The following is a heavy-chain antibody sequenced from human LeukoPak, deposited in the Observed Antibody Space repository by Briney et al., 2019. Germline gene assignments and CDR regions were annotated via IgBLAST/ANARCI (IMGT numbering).Heavy chain of an antibody. CDR2: INPNSGGT. CDR1: GYTFTNYY. J-gene: IGHJ4*02. CDR3: ARFCGGDCYVSGESGDY. V-gene: IGHV1-2*02. D-gene: IGHD2-21*02. Sequence: ASVKVSCKASGYTFTNYYIHWVRQAPGQGLEWMGWINPNSGGTNYAQKFQGRVTMTRDTSISTAYMELRSLRSDDTAVYYCARFCGGDCYVSGESGDYWGQGTLVTVSS.